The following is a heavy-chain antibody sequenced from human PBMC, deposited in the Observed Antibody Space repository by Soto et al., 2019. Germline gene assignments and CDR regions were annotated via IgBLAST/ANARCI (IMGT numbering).Heavy chain of an antibody. V-gene: IGHV4-39*01. CDR1: GGSISSSSYY. J-gene: IGHJ6*02. D-gene: IGHD4-4*01. CDR3: ATNYAYYYYFGIDV. CDR2: IYYSGST. Sequence: SSETLSLTCTVSGGSISSSSYYWGWIRQPPGKGLEWIGSIYYSGSTYYNPSLKSRVTISVDTSKNQFSLKLSSVTASYTAVYYCATNYAYYYYFGIDVWGQGTTATVSS.